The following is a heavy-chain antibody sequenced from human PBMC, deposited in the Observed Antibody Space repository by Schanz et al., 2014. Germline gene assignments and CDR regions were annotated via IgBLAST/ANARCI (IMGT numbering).Heavy chain of an antibody. CDR1: GFGFSSYS. J-gene: IGHJ3*01. D-gene: IGHD7-27*01. V-gene: IGHV3-66*01. CDR3: ARELPGVVAFDF. Sequence: EVQLVESGGGLIQPGGSLRLSCAASGFGFSSYSMNWLRQAPGKGLEWVSFIYIGGNTYYADSVKGRFTISRDNSKNTVYLQINNLRADDTAVYYCARELPGVVAFDFWGQGTMVTVSS. CDR2: IYIGGNT.